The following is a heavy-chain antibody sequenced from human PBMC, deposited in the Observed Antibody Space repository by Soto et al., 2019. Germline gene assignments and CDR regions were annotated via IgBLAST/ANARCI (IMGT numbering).Heavy chain of an antibody. CDR2: IYYSGST. CDR1: GASLDGSDFY. CDR3: ARVVMTAPQPPYLDL. D-gene: IGHD2-21*02. J-gene: IGHJ2*01. Sequence: QVQLQESGPGLVKPSQTLSLTCTVSGASLDGSDFYWSWIRQPPGEGLQWIGHIYYSGSTYYNSSLKSRLTISVDTSKNEFYLSLTSVTAADTAVYYCARVVMTAPQPPYLDLWGRGTLITVSS. V-gene: IGHV4-30-4*01.